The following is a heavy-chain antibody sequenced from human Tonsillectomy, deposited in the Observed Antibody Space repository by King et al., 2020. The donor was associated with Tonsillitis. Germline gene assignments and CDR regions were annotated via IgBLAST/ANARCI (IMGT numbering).Heavy chain of an antibody. CDR2: IYWDDDK. CDR1: GFSLTTDGVG. Sequence: TLKESGPTLVKPTQTLTLTCSCSGFSLTTDGVGVAWIRQPPGKALEWLSIIYWDDDKHYSPSLRSRLTITKDSSKNQVVLTMTNMDPVDTATYFCAHTGYSDTWSVFGDWFDSWGQGILVTVSS. D-gene: IGHD3-16*01. J-gene: IGHJ5*01. V-gene: IGHV2-5*02. CDR3: AHTGYSDTWSVFGDWFDS.